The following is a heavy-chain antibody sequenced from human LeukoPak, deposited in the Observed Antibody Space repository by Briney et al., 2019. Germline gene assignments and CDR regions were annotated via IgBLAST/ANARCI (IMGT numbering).Heavy chain of an antibody. V-gene: IGHV3-33*06. CDR1: QFRFPFSHYG. CDR3: AKDAQRGFDYSNSLEN. D-gene: IGHD4-11*01. CDR2: IWSDGTNQ. J-gene: IGHJ4*02. Sequence: PGKSLTLPCVASQFRFPFSHYGMHWVRQAPGRGLEWVAVIWSDGTNQYYADSVKGRFTISRDNSKNTVYLQMNSLRAEDTAVYFCAKDAQRGFDYSNSLENWGQGTLVTVSS.